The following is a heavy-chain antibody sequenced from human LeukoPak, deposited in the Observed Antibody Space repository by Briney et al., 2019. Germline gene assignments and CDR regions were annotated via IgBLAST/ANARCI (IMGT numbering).Heavy chain of an antibody. Sequence: GASVKVSCKASGGTSSSYAVSWVRQAPGQGLEWMGRIIPILGIANYAQKFQGRVTITADKSTSTAYMELSSLRSEDTAVYYCAREQNDGSGSSVRGWGQGTLVTVSS. V-gene: IGHV1-69*04. CDR1: GGTSSSYA. D-gene: IGHD3-10*01. J-gene: IGHJ4*02. CDR3: AREQNDGSGSSVRG. CDR2: IIPILGIA.